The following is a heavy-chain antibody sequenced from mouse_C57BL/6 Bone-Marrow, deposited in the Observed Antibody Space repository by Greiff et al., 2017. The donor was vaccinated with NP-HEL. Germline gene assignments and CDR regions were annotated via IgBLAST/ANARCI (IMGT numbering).Heavy chain of an antibody. CDR2: IYPRSGNT. CDR1: GYTFTSYG. D-gene: IGHD2-4*01. CDR3: ARGLRLYFDY. V-gene: IGHV1-81*01. Sequence: VQRVESGAELARPGASVKLSCKASGYTFTSYGISWVKQRTGQGLEWIGEIYPRSGNTYYNEKFKGKATLTADKSSSTAYMELRSLTSEDSAVYFCARGLRLYFDYWGQGTTLTVSS. J-gene: IGHJ2*01.